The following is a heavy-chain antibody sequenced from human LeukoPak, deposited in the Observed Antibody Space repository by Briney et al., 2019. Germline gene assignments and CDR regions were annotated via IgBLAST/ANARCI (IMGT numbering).Heavy chain of an antibody. Sequence: PGGSLRLSCEVSGFSFGAYEMNWVRQAPGKGLEWVSLISHIGSAINYADSVKGRFVISRGNAKNSLFLQMSSLRVEDTATYYCARDHMSFWGQGTLVTVSS. V-gene: IGHV3-48*03. D-gene: IGHD3-10*01. CDR3: ARDHMSF. CDR1: GFSFGAYE. CDR2: ISHIGSAI. J-gene: IGHJ4*02.